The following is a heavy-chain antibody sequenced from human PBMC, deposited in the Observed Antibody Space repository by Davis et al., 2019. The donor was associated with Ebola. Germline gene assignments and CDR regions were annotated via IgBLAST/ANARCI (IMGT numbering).Heavy chain of an antibody. J-gene: IGHJ6*02. CDR2: INHSGST. CDR1: GGSFSGYY. V-gene: IGHV4-34*01. CDR3: ARGTFDQYFYYGLDF. Sequence: MPSETLSLTCAVYGGSFSGYYWSCIRQPPGKGLEWIGEINHSGSTNHNPSLKSRVIMSVDTSKNQFSLKLSSVTAADTAVYYCARGTFDQYFYYGLDFWGQGTTVTVSS.